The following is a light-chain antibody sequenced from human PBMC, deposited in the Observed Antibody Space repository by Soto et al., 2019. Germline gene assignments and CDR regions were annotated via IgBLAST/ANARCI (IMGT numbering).Light chain of an antibody. Sequence: DIVMTQSPDSLAVSLGERATINCKSSQSVLYSSNNKNYLAWYQQRPGQPPKLLIYWVSARESGVSDRVSGGGSGTDFTLPISSLQAEDVAVYYCQQYYSSPLTFGGGTKVEIK. CDR2: WVS. CDR3: QQYYSSPLT. CDR1: QSVLYSSNNKNY. V-gene: IGKV4-1*01. J-gene: IGKJ4*01.